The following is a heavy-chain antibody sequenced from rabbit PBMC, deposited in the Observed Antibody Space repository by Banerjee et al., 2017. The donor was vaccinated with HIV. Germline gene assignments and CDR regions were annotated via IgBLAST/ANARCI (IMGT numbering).Heavy chain of an antibody. V-gene: IGHV1S45*01. CDR3: ARDSGTSFSSYGMDL. J-gene: IGHJ6*01. CDR2: INAVTGKA. Sequence: QEQLVESGGGLVRPEGSLKLSCTASGFSFSNKAVMCWVRQAPGKGLQWIACINAVTGKAVYATWAKGRFTFSKTSSTTMTLQMTSLTAADTATYFCARDSGTSFSSYGMDLWGPGTLVTVS. D-gene: IGHD8-1*01. CDR1: GFSFSNKAV.